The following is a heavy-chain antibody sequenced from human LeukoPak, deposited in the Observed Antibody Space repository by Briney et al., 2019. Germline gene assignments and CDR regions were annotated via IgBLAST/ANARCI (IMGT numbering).Heavy chain of an antibody. J-gene: IGHJ6*02. Sequence: GGSLRLSCAASGLTFSSYGMHWVRQAPGKGLEWVSFIRYDGSNKYYADSVKGRFTISRDNSKNMLYLQMNSLRAEDTAVYYCAKDLTMPRDYYYGMDVWGQGTTVTVSS. CDR1: GLTFSSYG. V-gene: IGHV3-30*02. CDR2: IRYDGSNK. CDR3: AKDLTMPRDYYYGMDV. D-gene: IGHD3-10*01.